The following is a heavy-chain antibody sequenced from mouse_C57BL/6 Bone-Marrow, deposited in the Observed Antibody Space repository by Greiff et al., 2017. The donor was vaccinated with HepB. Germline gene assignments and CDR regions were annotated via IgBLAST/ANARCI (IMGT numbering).Heavy chain of an antibody. Sequence: VQLQQPGAELVMPGASVKLSCKPSGYTFTSYWMHWVKQRPGQGLEWIGEIDPYDSYTNYNQKFKDKSTLTVDKSSSTAYMQLSSLTSEDSAVYYCARECPYSYGSSFDYAMDYWGQGTSVTVSS. CDR2: IDPYDSYT. J-gene: IGHJ4*01. V-gene: IGHV1-69*01. CDR3: ARECPYSYGSSFDYAMDY. D-gene: IGHD1-1*01. CDR1: GYTFTSYW.